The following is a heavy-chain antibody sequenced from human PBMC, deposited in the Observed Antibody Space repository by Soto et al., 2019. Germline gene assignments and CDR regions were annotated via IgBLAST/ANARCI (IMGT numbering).Heavy chain of an antibody. CDR3: AREDRADYGDYDNNYYYGMDV. CDR1: GFTFSDHY. D-gene: IGHD4-17*01. Sequence: GGSLRLSCAASGFTFSDHYMDWVRQAPGKGLEWVGRTRNKANSYTTEYAASVKGRFTISRDDSKNSLYLQMNSLKTEDTAVYYCAREDRADYGDYDNNYYYGMDVWGQGTTVTVSS. J-gene: IGHJ6*02. V-gene: IGHV3-72*01. CDR2: TRNKANSYTT.